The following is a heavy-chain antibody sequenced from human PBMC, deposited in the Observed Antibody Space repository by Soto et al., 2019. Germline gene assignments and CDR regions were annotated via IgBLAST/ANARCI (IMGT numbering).Heavy chain of an antibody. Sequence: QEQLVESGGGLVKPGGSLRLSCAASGFNFNDYYMSWIRQAPGKGLEYIAYISSLNDFNNYADSVKGRFTISIDNAKNSLQLQMSSLTPEDTAVYYCARLVSRRHFDSWGRGTLVTGSS. CDR1: GFNFNDYY. V-gene: IGHV3-11*06. J-gene: IGHJ4*02. D-gene: IGHD1-1*01. CDR2: ISSLNDFN. CDR3: ARLVSRRHFDS.